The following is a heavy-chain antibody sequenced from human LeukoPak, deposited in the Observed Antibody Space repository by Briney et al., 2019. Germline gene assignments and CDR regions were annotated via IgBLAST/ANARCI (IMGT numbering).Heavy chain of an antibody. Sequence: GGSLRLSCAASGFTFNYAWMSWIRQVPGKGLEWVGQTVSEIDGGTTDYAAPVKGRFTISRDDSKSTLYLQMNSLKIEDTAVYYCTTDEDWNYARKDVWGQGATVIVSS. D-gene: IGHD1-7*01. J-gene: IGHJ6*02. V-gene: IGHV3-15*04. CDR2: TVSEIDGGTT. CDR3: TTDEDWNYARKDV. CDR1: GFTFNYAW.